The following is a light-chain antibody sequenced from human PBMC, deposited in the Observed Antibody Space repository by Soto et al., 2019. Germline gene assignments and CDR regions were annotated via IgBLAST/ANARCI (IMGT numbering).Light chain of an antibody. V-gene: IGKV1-39*01. CDR2: VAS. CDR3: QQSFSVPPT. Sequence: DINMTQSPSTLSASVVDRVTITRHASQSIGDSLAWYQQNPGKAPYLLISVASTLQSGVPSRFSGGGSGTDFTLTISSLQPEDLATYYCQQSFSVPPTFGGGTKVDTK. J-gene: IGKJ4*01. CDR1: QSIGDS.